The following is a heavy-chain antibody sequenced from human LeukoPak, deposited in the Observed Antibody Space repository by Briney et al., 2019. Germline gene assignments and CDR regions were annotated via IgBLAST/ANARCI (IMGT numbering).Heavy chain of an antibody. CDR1: GYTFTSYA. V-gene: IGHV1-2*02. D-gene: IGHD1-26*01. CDR2: INPNNGAI. CDR3: ARAPVGRYDY. Sequence: GASVKVSCKASGYTFTSYAMNWVRQAPGQGLEWMGWINPNNGAIKYGEKFEGRVTMTRDTSVSTAYMELRSLSSDDTALYYCARAPVGRYDYWGQGTLVTVSS. J-gene: IGHJ4*02.